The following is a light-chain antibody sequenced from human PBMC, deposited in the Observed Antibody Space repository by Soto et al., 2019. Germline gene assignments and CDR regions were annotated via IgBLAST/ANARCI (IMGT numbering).Light chain of an antibody. Sequence: EIGMTQSPATLSVSPGERATLSCRASQSISARLGWYQQRPGQAPRLLIYGGSNRATGVPARFSGSGSGTEFTLTISSLQSEDFVVYYCQQYNTWRSITFRQGTRLEIK. CDR2: GGS. V-gene: IGKV3-15*01. CDR3: QQYNTWRSIT. CDR1: QSISAR. J-gene: IGKJ5*01.